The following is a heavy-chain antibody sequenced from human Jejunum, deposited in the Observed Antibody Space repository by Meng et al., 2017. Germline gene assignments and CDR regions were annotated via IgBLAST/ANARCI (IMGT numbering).Heavy chain of an antibody. CDR3: ARGGYYSFDY. J-gene: IGHJ4*02. CDR1: GGSISSVYW. Sequence: QGRPQESGPGLVKPSETLSLTCAVSGGSISSVYWWTWVRQSPGKGLEWIGEIYHSGSTNYNPSLKSRVTISVDKSKNQFSLKLTSVTAADTAVYYCARGGYYSFDYWGQGTLVTVSS. V-gene: IGHV4-4*02. D-gene: IGHD5-18*01. CDR2: IYHSGST.